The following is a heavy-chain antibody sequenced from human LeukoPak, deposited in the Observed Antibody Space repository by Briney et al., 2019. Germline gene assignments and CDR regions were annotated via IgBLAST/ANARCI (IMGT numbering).Heavy chain of an antibody. CDR2: IYHSGST. V-gene: IGHV4-30-2*01. CDR1: GGSISSGGYS. J-gene: IGHJ4*02. D-gene: IGHD6-25*01. CDR3: ARGAPSGGLVDY. Sequence: SQTLPLTCAVSGGSISSGGYSWSWIRQPPGKGLEWIGYIYHSGSTYYNPSLKSRVIISVDRSKNQFSLKLSSVTAADTAVYYCARGAPSGGLVDYWGQGTLVTVSS.